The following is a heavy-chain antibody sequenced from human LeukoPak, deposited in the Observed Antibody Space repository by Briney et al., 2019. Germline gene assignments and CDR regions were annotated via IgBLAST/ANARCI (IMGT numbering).Heavy chain of an antibody. Sequence: GGSLRLSCAASGFTFSSYWMHWVRQAPGKGLVWVSRINSDGSSTSYSDSVKGRFTISRDNAKNSLYLQMNSLRAEDTAVYYCAELGITMIGGVWGKGTTVTISS. J-gene: IGHJ6*04. CDR3: AELGITMIGGV. CDR1: GFTFSSYW. D-gene: IGHD3-10*02. CDR2: INSDGSST. V-gene: IGHV3-74*01.